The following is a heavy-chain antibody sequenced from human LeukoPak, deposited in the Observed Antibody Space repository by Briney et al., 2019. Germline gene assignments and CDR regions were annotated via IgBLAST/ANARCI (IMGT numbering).Heavy chain of an antibody. D-gene: IGHD2-15*01. Sequence: NPSETLSLTCAVYGGSFSGYYWSWIRQPPGKGLEWIGEINHSGSTNYNPSLKSRVTISVDTSKNQFSLKLSSVTAADTAVYYCARDIVVVVAATPFNWFDPWGQGTLVTVSS. CDR3: ARDIVVVVAATPFNWFDP. CDR1: GGSFSGYY. V-gene: IGHV4-34*01. J-gene: IGHJ5*02. CDR2: INHSGST.